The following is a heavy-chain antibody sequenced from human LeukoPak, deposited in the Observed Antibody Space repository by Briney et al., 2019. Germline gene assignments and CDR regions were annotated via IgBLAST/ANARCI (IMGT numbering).Heavy chain of an antibody. V-gene: IGHV3-21*01. J-gene: IGHJ6*03. Sequence: GGSLRLSCAASGFTFSDYNMNWVRQAPGKAMEWVSSITSIGTYIFYADSVKGRFTIPRDNAKNSLYLQMDSLGPEDTAVYYCARDPYSGLYGNDYYYYMDVWGKGTTVTISS. CDR2: ITSIGTYI. CDR1: GFTFSDYN. CDR3: ARDPYSGLYGNDYYYYMDV. D-gene: IGHD1-26*01.